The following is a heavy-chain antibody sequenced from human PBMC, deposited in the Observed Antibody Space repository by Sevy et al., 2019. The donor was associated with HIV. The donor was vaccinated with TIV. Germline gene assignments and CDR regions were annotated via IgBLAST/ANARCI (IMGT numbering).Heavy chain of an antibody. CDR3: ARGDVVNSYHYGMDV. Sequence: SQTISLTCAISGDSVSSSSAAWNWFRQSPSRGLEWLGRTYYRSKWSNNYAVSVKSRVTINPDTSENQFSLHLNSVTPEDTAVYFCARGDVVNSYHYGMDVWGQGTTVTVSS. CDR2: TYYRSKWSN. D-gene: IGHD2-15*01. V-gene: IGHV6-1*01. CDR1: GDSVSSSSAA. J-gene: IGHJ6*02.